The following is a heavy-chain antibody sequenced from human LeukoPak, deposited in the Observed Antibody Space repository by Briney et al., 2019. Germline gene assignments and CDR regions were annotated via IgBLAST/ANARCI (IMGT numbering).Heavy chain of an antibody. CDR2: INPSGGST. CDR3: ASMVTKDHYGMDV. J-gene: IGHJ6*02. Sequence: GASVKVSCKASGYTSTSYYMHWVRQAPGQGLEWMGIINPSGGSTSYAQKFQGRVTMTRDTSTSTVYMELSSLRSEDTAVYYCASMVTKDHYGMDVWGQGTTVTVSS. D-gene: IGHD4-23*01. CDR1: GYTSTSYY. V-gene: IGHV1-46*01.